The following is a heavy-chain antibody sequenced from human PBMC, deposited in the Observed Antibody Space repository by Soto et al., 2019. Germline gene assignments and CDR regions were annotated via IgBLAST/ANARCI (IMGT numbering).Heavy chain of an antibody. D-gene: IGHD6-13*01. Sequence: GGSLGLSCAASVFTFSIHWMSWIRQAPGKGLEWVANINHDGSAEYYVDSVKGRFTISRDNAKNSLSLQMTSLRAEDTAVYYCARDSATAAFDYWGQGTLVTVSS. V-gene: IGHV3-7*03. J-gene: IGHJ4*02. CDR3: ARDSATAAFDY. CDR1: VFTFSIHW. CDR2: INHDGSAE.